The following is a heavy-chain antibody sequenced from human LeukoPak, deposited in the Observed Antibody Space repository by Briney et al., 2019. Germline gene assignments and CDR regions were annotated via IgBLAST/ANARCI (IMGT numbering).Heavy chain of an antibody. CDR2: INHSGST. CDR3: ARGGERYFYESSAYYPEYFHH. CDR1: GWSFSAYY. V-gene: IGHV4-34*01. D-gene: IGHD3-22*01. Sequence: SETLSLTCVVYGWSFSAYYWNWLRQPPGKGLEGIGEINHSGSTNYKPSLKSRVTLSVDTSKNRFSLKLSSVTAGDTAVYYCARGGERYFYESSAYYPEYFHHWGQGTLVTVSS. J-gene: IGHJ1*01.